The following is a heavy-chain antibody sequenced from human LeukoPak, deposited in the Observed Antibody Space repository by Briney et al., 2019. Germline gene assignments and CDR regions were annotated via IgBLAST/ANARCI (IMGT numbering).Heavy chain of an antibody. CDR1: GFTFSSYA. CDR2: ISGSRGST. D-gene: IGHD4-11*01. CDR3: ANGIWDDYSNYNPPYYSYMDV. J-gene: IGHJ6*03. V-gene: IGHV3-23*01. Sequence: GGSLRLSCAASGFTFSSYAMSWVRQAPGKGLEWVSAISGSRGSTYYADSVKGRFTISRDNSKNTLYLQMNSLRAEDTAVYYCANGIWDDYSNYNPPYYSYMDVWGKGTTVTVSS.